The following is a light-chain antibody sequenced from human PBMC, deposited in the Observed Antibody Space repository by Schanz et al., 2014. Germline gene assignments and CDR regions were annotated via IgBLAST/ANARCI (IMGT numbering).Light chain of an antibody. CDR3: SSYTSSSARV. CDR2: DVN. CDR1: SSDVGGYNY. Sequence: QSALTQPASVSGSPGQSITISCNGTSSDVGGYNYVSWYQQHPGSAPKLVIYDVNKRPSGVSNRFSGSKSGNTASLTISGVQAEDEADYYCSSYTSSSARVFGGGTKLTVL. J-gene: IGLJ3*02. V-gene: IGLV2-14*03.